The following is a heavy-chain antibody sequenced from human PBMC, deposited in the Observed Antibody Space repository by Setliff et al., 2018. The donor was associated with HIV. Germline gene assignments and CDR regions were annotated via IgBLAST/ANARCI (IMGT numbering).Heavy chain of an antibody. CDR1: GGSVSSGNFY. CDR2: IYYTGFA. V-gene: IGHV4-39*02. J-gene: IGHJ4*02. D-gene: IGHD1-1*01. CDR3: TREGRGDPAMATTRIDY. Sequence: SETLSLTCSASGGSVSSGNFYWSWIRQPAGRGLEWIGNIYYTGFAYYNPSLKSRVTISLDTSKTHFFLNLTSVTDADTAVYFCTREGRGDPAMATTRIDYWGQGKLVTVSS.